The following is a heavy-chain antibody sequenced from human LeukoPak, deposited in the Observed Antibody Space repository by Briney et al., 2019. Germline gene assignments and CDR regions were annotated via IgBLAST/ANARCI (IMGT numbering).Heavy chain of an antibody. V-gene: IGHV4-38-2*02. CDR1: GYSISSGYY. Sequence: SETLSLTCTVSGYSISSGYYWGWIRQPPGKGLEWIGSIYHSGSTYYNPSLKSRVTISVDTSKTQFSLKLSSVTAADTAVYYCARAQQLERRGYYYYGMDVWGQGTTVTVSS. CDR3: ARAQQLERRGYYYYGMDV. CDR2: IYHSGST. J-gene: IGHJ6*02. D-gene: IGHD1-1*01.